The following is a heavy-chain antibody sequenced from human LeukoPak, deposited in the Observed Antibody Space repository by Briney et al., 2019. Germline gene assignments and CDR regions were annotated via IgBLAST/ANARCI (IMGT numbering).Heavy chain of an antibody. CDR2: IYYSGST. CDR1: GGSITSNLYY. J-gene: IGHJ4*02. Sequence: PSETLSLTCSVPGGSITSNLYYWGWIRQPPGKGLEWIGSIYYSGSTYYNPSLKSRATISVDTSKNQFSLKLSSVTAADTAVYYCARTIAARPYFDYWGQGTLVTVSS. V-gene: IGHV4-39*01. D-gene: IGHD6-6*01. CDR3: ARTIAARPYFDY.